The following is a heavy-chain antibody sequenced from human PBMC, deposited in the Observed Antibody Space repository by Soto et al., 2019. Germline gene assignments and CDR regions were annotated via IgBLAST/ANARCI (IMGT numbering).Heavy chain of an antibody. CDR2: IYYSGST. CDR3: AGLLAYCGGDCYSG. Sequence: SETLSLTCTVSGGSFSSGSYYWSWIRQPPGKGLEWIGYIYYSGSTNYNPSLKSRVTISVDTSKNQFSLKLSSVTAADTAVYYCAGLLAYCGGDCYSGWGQGTLVTVSS. V-gene: IGHV4-61*01. D-gene: IGHD2-21*02. CDR1: GGSFSSGSYY. J-gene: IGHJ4*02.